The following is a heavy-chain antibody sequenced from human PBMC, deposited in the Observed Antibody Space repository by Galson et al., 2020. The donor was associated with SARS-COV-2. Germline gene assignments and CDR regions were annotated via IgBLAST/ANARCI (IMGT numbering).Heavy chain of an antibody. J-gene: IGHJ4*02. CDR2: ISYDGSNK. Sequence: QLGESLKISCVVSGFTFSSYGMHWVRQAPGKGLEWVAVISYDGSNKYYADSVKGRFTISRDNSKNTLYLQMNSLRAEDTAVYYCAKGSYYDILTGYYGIDYWGQGTLVTVSS. CDR3: AKGSYYDILTGYYGIDY. V-gene: IGHV3-30*18. CDR1: GFTFSSYG. D-gene: IGHD3-9*01.